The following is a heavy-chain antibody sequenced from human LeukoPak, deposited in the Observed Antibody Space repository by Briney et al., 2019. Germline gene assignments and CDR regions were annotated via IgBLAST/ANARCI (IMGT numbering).Heavy chain of an antibody. CDR2: IGSSSSYI. J-gene: IGHJ4*02. Sequence: PGGSLRLSCAASGFTFSSYSMNWVRQAPGKGLEWVSSIGSSSSYIYYADSVKGRFTISRDNAKNSLYLQMNSLRAEDTAVYYCARWNTGDYWGQGTLVTVPS. V-gene: IGHV3-21*01. CDR1: GFTFSSYS. CDR3: ARWNTGDY. D-gene: IGHD5-18*01.